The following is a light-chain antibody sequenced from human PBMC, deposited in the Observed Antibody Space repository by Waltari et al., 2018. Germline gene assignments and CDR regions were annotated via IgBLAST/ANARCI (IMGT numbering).Light chain of an antibody. V-gene: IGKV1-5*03. CDR1: QNIKIW. Sequence: DIQMTQPPSTLSASVGDRVTITCRANQNIKIWLTWYQQKPGKAPNLLIYKASSLQSGVPSRFSGSGSGTEFALTINSLQPDDFATYYCQQYDTYPWTFGHGTKVEIK. J-gene: IGKJ1*01. CDR3: QQYDTYPWT. CDR2: KAS.